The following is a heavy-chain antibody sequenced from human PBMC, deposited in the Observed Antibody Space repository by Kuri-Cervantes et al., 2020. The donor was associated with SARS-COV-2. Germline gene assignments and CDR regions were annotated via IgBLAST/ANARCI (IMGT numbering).Heavy chain of an antibody. V-gene: IGHV3-30-3*02. Sequence: LSLTCAASGFTFSSYAMHWVRQAPGKGLEWVAVISYDGSNKYYADSVKGRFTIPRDNSKNTLYLQMNSLRAEDTAVYYCAKSYLVGIAARPLSSLGMDVWGQGTTVTVSS. J-gene: IGHJ6*02. CDR2: ISYDGSNK. D-gene: IGHD6-6*01. CDR3: AKSYLVGIAARPLSSLGMDV. CDR1: GFTFSSYA.